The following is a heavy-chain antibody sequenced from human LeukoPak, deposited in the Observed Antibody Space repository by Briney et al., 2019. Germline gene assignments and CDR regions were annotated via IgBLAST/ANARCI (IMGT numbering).Heavy chain of an antibody. CDR1: GYTFTGYY. V-gene: IGHV1-2*02. J-gene: IGHJ4*02. Sequence: ASVKVSCKASGYTFTGYYMHWVRQAPGQGLEWMGWINPNSGGTNYAQKFQGRVAMTRDTSISTAYMELSRLRSDDTAVYYCARARRTSLIYYFDYWGQGTLVTVSS. D-gene: IGHD2-2*01. CDR2: INPNSGGT. CDR3: ARARRTSLIYYFDY.